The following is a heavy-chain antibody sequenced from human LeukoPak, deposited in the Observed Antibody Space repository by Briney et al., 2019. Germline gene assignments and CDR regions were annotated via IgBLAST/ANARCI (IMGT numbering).Heavy chain of an antibody. CDR2: INSDGSST. J-gene: IGHJ6*03. V-gene: IGHV3-74*01. D-gene: IGHD6-13*01. CDR1: GFTLSSYW. CDR3: ARDPGIADARGDYYYYYMDV. Sequence: GSLRLSCAASGFTLSSYWMHWVRQAPGKGLVWVSRINSDGSSTSYADSVKGRFTISRDNAKNTLYLQMNSLRAEDTAVYYCARDPGIADARGDYYYYYMDVWGKGTTVTVSS.